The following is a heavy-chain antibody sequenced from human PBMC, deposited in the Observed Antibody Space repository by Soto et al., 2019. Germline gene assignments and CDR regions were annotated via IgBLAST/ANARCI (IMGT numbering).Heavy chain of an antibody. CDR2: ISAYNGNT. J-gene: IGHJ5*02. Sequence: QVQLVQSGAEVKKPGASVKVSCKASGYTFTSYGISWVRQAPGQGLEWMGWISAYNGNTNYAQKLQGRVTMTTDTSTSTAYMELRSLRSDDTAVYYCARDWALGYGSSTSCQNWFDPWGQGTLVTVSS. D-gene: IGHD2-2*01. V-gene: IGHV1-18*01. CDR3: ARDWALGYGSSTSCQNWFDP. CDR1: GYTFTSYG.